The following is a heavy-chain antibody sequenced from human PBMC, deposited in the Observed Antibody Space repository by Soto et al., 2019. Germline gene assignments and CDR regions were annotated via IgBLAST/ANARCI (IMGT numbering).Heavy chain of an antibody. J-gene: IGHJ3*02. Sequence: QVQLVQSGAEVKKPGSSVKVSCKASGGTFSSYTISWVRQAPGQGLEWMGRIIPILGIANYAQKFQGRVTITADKSTSTAYMELSSLRSEDTAVYYCARVGEGVAYGGGDCSNAFDIWGQGTMVTVSS. D-gene: IGHD2-21*02. CDR1: GGTFSSYT. CDR3: ARVGEGVAYGGGDCSNAFDI. V-gene: IGHV1-69*02. CDR2: IIPILGIA.